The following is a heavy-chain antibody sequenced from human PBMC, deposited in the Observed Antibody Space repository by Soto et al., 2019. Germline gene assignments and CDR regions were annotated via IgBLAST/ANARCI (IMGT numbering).Heavy chain of an antibody. J-gene: IGHJ3*02. CDR2: LNPNSGGT. D-gene: IGHD2-15*01. CDR3: ARDDGQLRDIFDI. Sequence: ASVKVSCKASGYTFTGYYIHWLRQDPGQGLEWMGWLNPNSGGTTYAEKVQGRVTMDRETFISIAYMELSRLGSDDTALYYCARDDGQLRDIFDIWGQGRMVTVAS. CDR1: GYTFTGYY. V-gene: IGHV1-2*02.